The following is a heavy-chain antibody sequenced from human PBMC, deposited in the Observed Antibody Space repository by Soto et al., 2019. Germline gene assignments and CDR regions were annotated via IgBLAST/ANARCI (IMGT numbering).Heavy chain of an antibody. Sequence: GGSLRLSCAASGFTFSSYSMNWVRQAPGKGLEWVSSISSSSSYIYYADSVKGRFTISRDNAKNSLYLQMNSLRAEDTAVYYCARGFPQDDFWSGYFAFDIWGQGTMVTVSS. V-gene: IGHV3-21*01. CDR1: GFTFSSYS. J-gene: IGHJ3*02. CDR2: ISSSSSYI. D-gene: IGHD3-3*01. CDR3: ARGFPQDDFWSGYFAFDI.